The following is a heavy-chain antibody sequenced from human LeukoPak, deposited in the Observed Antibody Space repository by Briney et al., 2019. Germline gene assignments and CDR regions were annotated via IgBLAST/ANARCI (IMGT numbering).Heavy chain of an antibody. CDR1: GFTFTSYW. D-gene: IGHD3-10*01. CDR2: INTDGSII. CDR3: ARHYYGSGTYYNF. Sequence: GGSLRLXCAASGFTFTSYWMHWVRQAPEKELVWVSRINTDGSIIDYADSVKGRFTISRDNAKNTLYLQMNNLRAEDTAVYYCARHYYGSGTYYNFWGQGTLVTVSS. J-gene: IGHJ4*02. V-gene: IGHV3-74*01.